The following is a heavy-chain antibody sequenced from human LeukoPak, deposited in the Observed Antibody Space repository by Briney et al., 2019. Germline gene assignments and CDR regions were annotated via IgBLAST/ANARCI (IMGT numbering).Heavy chain of an antibody. D-gene: IGHD3-22*01. CDR3: ARDYYDSSGYYYVRVYFDY. J-gene: IGHJ4*02. Sequence: PGGSLRLSCAASGFTFSSYAMHWVRQAPGKGLEWVAVISYDGSNKYYADSVKGRFTISRDNSKNTLYLQMNSLRAEDTAVYYCARDYYDSSGYYYVRVYFDYWGQGTLVTVSS. CDR1: GFTFSSYA. V-gene: IGHV3-30-3*01. CDR2: ISYDGSNK.